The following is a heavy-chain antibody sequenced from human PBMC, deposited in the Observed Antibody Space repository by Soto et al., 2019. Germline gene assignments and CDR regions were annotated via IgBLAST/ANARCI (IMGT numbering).Heavy chain of an antibody. CDR2: IQAASGST. Sequence: QVQLVQSGAEVKKPGASVKVSCKASGDAFTTYSFHWVRQAPGHGLEWMGWIQAASGSTKSSQTFKGRLTNTRDTSASTVYMELSSLRPEDTAVYYCATGRYSGSSYYDGLDVWGQGTTVTVSS. D-gene: IGHD1-26*01. V-gene: IGHV1-3*01. CDR1: GDAFTTYS. J-gene: IGHJ6*02. CDR3: ATGRYSGSSYYDGLDV.